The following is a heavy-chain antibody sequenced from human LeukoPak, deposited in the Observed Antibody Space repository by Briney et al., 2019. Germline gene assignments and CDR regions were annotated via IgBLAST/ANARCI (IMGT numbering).Heavy chain of an antibody. Sequence: PSETLSLTCAVYVGSFSRYYWSWIRQSPGKGLEWSAEIDHRGDTNYNPSVKRRVTTSVDTSKNQLSLKVRSLSAADTAVYYCARGATISETGYFDFWGQGTLVTVSS. V-gene: IGHV4-34*01. D-gene: IGHD1-1*01. J-gene: IGHJ4*03. CDR2: IDHRGDT. CDR1: VGSFSRYY. CDR3: ARGATISETGYFDF.